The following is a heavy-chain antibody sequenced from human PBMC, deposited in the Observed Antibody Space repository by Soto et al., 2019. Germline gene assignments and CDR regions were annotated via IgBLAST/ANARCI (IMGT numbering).Heavy chain of an antibody. V-gene: IGHV3-23*01. CDR3: AKDPRIQLWLLSADY. CDR2: ISGSGGST. Sequence: GGSLRLSCAASGFTFSSYAMSWVRQAPGKGLEWVSAISGSGGSTYYADPVKGRFTISRDNSKNTLYLQMNSLRAEDTAVYYCAKDPRIQLWLLSADYWGQGTLVTVSS. D-gene: IGHD5-18*01. CDR1: GFTFSSYA. J-gene: IGHJ4*02.